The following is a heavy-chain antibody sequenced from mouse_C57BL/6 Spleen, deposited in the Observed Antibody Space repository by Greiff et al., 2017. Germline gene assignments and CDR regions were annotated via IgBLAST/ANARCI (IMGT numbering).Heavy chain of an antibody. V-gene: IGHV1-69*01. CDR2: IDPSDSST. J-gene: IGHJ2*01. CDR1: GYTFTRYW. CDR3: ARGRYDYDVDY. D-gene: IGHD2-4*01. Sequence: QVQLQQPGAELVMPGASVKLSCKASGYTFTRYWMHWVKQRPGQGLEWIGEIDPSDSSTNYNQKFKGKSTLTVDKSSSTAYMQLSSLASEDSAVYYCARGRYDYDVDYWGQGTTLTVSS.